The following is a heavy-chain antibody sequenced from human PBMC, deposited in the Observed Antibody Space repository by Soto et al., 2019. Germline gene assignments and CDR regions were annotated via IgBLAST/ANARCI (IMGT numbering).Heavy chain of an antibody. CDR1: GFTFSSYA. CDR2: ISGSGGST. Sequence: GGSLRLSCAASGFTFSSYAMSWVRQAPGKGLEWVSAISGSGGSTYYADSVKGRFTISRDNSKNTLYLQMNSLRAEDTAVYYCAKALEAELLPPYFDYWGKGNLVTVSS. D-gene: IGHD1-26*01. J-gene: IGHJ4*02. V-gene: IGHV3-23*01. CDR3: AKALEAELLPPYFDY.